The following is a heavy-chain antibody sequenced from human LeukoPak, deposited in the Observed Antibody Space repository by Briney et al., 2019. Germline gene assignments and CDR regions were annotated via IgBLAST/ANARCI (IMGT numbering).Heavy chain of an antibody. V-gene: IGHV1-69-2*01. CDR3: ATDAPGSGYYYDSSGYYH. CDR1: GYTFTDYY. J-gene: IGHJ5*02. D-gene: IGHD3-22*01. Sequence: ASVKVSCKVSGYTFTDYYMHWVQQAPGKGLEWMGLVDPEDGETIYAEKFQGRVIITADTSTDTAYMELSSLRSEDTAVYYCATDAPGSGYYYDSSGYYHWGQGTLVTVSS. CDR2: VDPEDGET.